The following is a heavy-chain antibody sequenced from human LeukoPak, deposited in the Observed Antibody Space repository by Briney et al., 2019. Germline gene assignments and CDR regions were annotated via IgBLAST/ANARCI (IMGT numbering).Heavy chain of an antibody. CDR2: ISGSGGST. CDR1: GFTFSSYA. V-gene: IGHV3-23*01. J-gene: IGHJ1*01. Sequence: GGSLRLSCAASGFTFSSYAMGWVRQAPGKGLEWVSAISGSGGSTYYADSVKGRFTISRDNSKNTLYLQMNSLRAEDTAVYYCAKGRHRPEYFQHWGQGTLVTVSS. CDR3: AKGRHRPEYFQH.